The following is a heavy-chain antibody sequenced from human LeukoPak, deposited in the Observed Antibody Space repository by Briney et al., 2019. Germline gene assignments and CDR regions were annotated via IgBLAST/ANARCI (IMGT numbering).Heavy chain of an antibody. V-gene: IGHV3-30*18. D-gene: IGHD1-26*01. CDR1: GFTFSSYG. CDR2: ISYDGSNK. Sequence: GGSLRLSCAASGFTFSSYGMHWVRQAPGKGLEWVAVISYDGSNKCYADSVKGRFTISRDNSKNTLYLQMNSLRAEDTAVYYCAKEVGAMGAYGMDVWGQGTTVTVSS. J-gene: IGHJ6*02. CDR3: AKEVGAMGAYGMDV.